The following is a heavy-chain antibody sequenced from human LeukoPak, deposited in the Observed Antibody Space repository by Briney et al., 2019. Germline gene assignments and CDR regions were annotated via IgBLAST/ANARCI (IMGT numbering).Heavy chain of an antibody. Sequence: SVKVSCKASGGTFSSYAISWVRQAPGQGLEWMGGIIPIFGTANYAQKLQGRVTMTTDTSTSTAYMELRSLRSDDTAVYYCARDRSSGSSSYWYYYYGMDVWGKGTTVTVSS. CDR3: ARDRSSGSSSYWYYYYGMDV. CDR2: IIPIFGTA. V-gene: IGHV1-69*05. CDR1: GGTFSSYA. J-gene: IGHJ6*04. D-gene: IGHD2-15*01.